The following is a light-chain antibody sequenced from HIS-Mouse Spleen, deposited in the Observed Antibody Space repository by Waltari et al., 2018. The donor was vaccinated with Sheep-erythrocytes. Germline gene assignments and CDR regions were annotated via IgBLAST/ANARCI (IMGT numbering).Light chain of an antibody. CDR3: CSYAASYNHV. CDR2: DVS. Sequence: QSALTQPRSVSGSPGQSVTISCTGTSSDVGGYNYVSWYQQYPGKAPKLMIYDVSKRPSGVPDRFSGSKSGNTASLTISGLQAEDEADYYCCSYAASYNHVFATGTKVTVL. J-gene: IGLJ1*01. CDR1: SSDVGGYNY. V-gene: IGLV2-11*01.